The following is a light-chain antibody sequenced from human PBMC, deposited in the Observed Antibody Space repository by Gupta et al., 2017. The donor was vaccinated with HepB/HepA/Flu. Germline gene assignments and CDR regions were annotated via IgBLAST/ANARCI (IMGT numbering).Light chain of an antibody. CDR2: AAS. CDR1: QSTSSY. V-gene: IGKV1-39*01. J-gene: IGKJ4*01. CDR3: QQSYSTPRT. Sequence: DIQITQSPSSLSACVGDRVTITCRASQSTSSYLNWYQQKPGKAPKLLIYAASSLQSGVPSRFSGSGSGTDFTLTISSLQPEDFATYYCQQSYSTPRTFGGGTKVEIK.